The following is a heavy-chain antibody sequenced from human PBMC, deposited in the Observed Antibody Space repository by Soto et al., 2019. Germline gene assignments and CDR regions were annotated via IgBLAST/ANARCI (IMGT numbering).Heavy chain of an antibody. CDR2: IYPGDSDT. V-gene: IGHV5-51*01. Sequence: GESLKISCKGSGYSFTSYWIGWVRQMPGKGLEWMGIIYPGDSDTRYSPSFQGQVTISADKSISTAYLQWSSLKASDTAMYYCASRVRSMATIRFDYYYYGMDVWGQGTTVTVSS. CDR1: GYSFTSYW. J-gene: IGHJ6*02. CDR3: ASRVRSMATIRFDYYYYGMDV. D-gene: IGHD5-12*01.